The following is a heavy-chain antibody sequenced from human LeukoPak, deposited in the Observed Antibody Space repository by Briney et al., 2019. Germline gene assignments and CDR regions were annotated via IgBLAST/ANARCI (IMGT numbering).Heavy chain of an antibody. J-gene: IGHJ3*02. Sequence: GGSLRLSRAASGFAFSSCGIHWVRQAPGKGLEWVALISEDGSIKFYADSVKGRFTISGDNSKNTLYLQMNSLGAEDTAVYYCAKEVGARDAFDIWGQGTLVTVSP. D-gene: IGHD1-26*01. CDR1: GFAFSSCG. CDR3: AKEVGARDAFDI. CDR2: ISEDGSIK. V-gene: IGHV3-30*18.